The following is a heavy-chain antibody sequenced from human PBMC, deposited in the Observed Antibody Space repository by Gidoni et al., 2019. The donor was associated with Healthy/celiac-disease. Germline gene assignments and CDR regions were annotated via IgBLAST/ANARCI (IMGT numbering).Heavy chain of an antibody. CDR2: ISDDGSNK. Sequence: QVQLVESGGGVVQPGRSLRLSCDASGFTFSSYAMHWVRQAPGKGLEWVAVISDDGSNKYYADSVKGRFTISRDNSKNTLYLQMNSLRAEDTAVYYCARDTDGDPDYWGQGTLVTVSS. CDR3: ARDTDGDPDY. D-gene: IGHD4-17*01. V-gene: IGHV3-30*04. CDR1: GFTFSSYA. J-gene: IGHJ4*02.